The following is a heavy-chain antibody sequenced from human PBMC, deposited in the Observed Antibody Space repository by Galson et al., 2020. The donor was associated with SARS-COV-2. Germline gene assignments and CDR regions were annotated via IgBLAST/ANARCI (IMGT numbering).Heavy chain of an antibody. V-gene: IGHV4-39*07. CDR1: GGSISSSSYY. J-gene: IGHJ4*02. Sequence: SETLSLPCTVSGGSISSSSYYWGWIRQPPGKGLEWIGSIYYSGSTYYNPSLKSRVTISVDTSKNQFSLKLSSVTAADTAVYYCARVHDLLGYCSSTSCYSIDYWGQGTLVTVSS. CDR3: ARVHDLLGYCSSTSCYSIDY. CDR2: IYYSGST. D-gene: IGHD2-2*01.